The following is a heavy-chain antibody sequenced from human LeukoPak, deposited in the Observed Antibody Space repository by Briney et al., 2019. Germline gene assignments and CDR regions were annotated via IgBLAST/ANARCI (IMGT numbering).Heavy chain of an antibody. CDR1: GGTFSSHT. D-gene: IGHD2-2*02. CDR2: IIPILGIA. Sequence: SVKVSCKASGGTFSSHTISWVRQAPGQGLEWMGRIIPILGIANYAQKFQGRVTITADKSTSTAYMELSSLRSEDTAVYYCARPAVVVPAAIQRGYYYGMDVWGQGTTVTVSS. CDR3: ARPAVVVPAAIQRGYYYGMDV. V-gene: IGHV1-69*02. J-gene: IGHJ6*02.